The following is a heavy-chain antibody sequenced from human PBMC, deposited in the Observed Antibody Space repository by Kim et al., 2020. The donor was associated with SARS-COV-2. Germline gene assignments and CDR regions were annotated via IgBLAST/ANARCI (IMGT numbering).Heavy chain of an antibody. Sequence: GGSLRLSCTASGFSLRDYDMNWVRQVPGKVPEWVSYISDKGNTKYYADSVTGRFTISRDDARNSLYLQLNGLRAEDTAVYYCARSRYCDGGNCYRDFDY. CDR2: ISDKGNTK. J-gene: IGHJ4*01. CDR1: GFSLRDYD. V-gene: IGHV3-48*03. CDR3: ARSRYCDGGNCYRDFDY. D-gene: IGHD2-15*01.